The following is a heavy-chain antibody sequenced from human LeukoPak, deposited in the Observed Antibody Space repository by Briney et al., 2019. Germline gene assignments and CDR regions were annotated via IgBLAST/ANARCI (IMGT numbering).Heavy chain of an antibody. CDR2: INHSGST. V-gene: IGHV4-34*01. CDR3: ARDILAWNDVSDI. D-gene: IGHD1-1*01. Sequence: SETLSLTCAVHGGSFSGYYWSWIRQPPGKGLEWIGEINHSGSTNYNPSLKSRVTISVDTSKNQFSLKLSSVTAADTAVYYCARDILAWNDVSDIWGQGTMVTVSS. J-gene: IGHJ3*02. CDR1: GGSFSGYY.